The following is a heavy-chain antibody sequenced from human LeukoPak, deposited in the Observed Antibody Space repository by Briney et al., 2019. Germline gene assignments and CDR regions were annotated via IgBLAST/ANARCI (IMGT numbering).Heavy chain of an antibody. CDR3: ARVFARGGEISGSYYYY. Sequence: SVKVSCKASGGTFSSYAISWVRQAPGQGLEWMGRIIPIFGTANYAQKFQGRVTITTDESTSTAYMELSSLRSEDAAVYYCARVFARGGEISGSYYYYWGQGTLVTVSS. CDR1: GGTFSSYA. J-gene: IGHJ4*02. V-gene: IGHV1-69*05. D-gene: IGHD1-26*01. CDR2: IIPIFGTA.